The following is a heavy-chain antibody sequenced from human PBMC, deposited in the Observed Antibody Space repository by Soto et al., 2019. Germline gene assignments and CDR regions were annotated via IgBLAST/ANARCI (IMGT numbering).Heavy chain of an antibody. J-gene: IGHJ4*02. Sequence: ASGPTLVNPTQTLTLTCTFSGFSLSTSGVGVGWIRQPPGKALEWLALIYWNDDKRYSPSLKSRLTITKDTSKNQVVLTMTNMDTVDTATYYRAHIKHDYGDSVTYFDYWGQGPLVTVSS. CDR2: IYWNDDK. CDR1: GFSLSTSGVG. D-gene: IGHD4-17*01. CDR3: AHIKHDYGDSVTYFDY. V-gene: IGHV2-5*01.